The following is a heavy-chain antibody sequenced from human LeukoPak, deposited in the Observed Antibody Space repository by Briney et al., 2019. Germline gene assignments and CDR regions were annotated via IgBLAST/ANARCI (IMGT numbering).Heavy chain of an antibody. J-gene: IGHJ4*02. CDR2: ISAYNGNT. CDR1: GYTFISCG. CDR3: ARHGKEEGYGDCYFDY. V-gene: IGHV1-18*01. D-gene: IGHD4-17*01. Sequence: ASVKVSCKASGYTFISCGISWVRRAPGQGLEWMGWISAYNGNTNYAQKLQGRVTMTTDASTSTAYMELRSLRSDDAAVYYCARHGKEEGYGDCYFDYWGQGTLVTVSS.